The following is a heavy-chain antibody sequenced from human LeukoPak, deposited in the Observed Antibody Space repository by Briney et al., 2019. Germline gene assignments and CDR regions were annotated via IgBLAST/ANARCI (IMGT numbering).Heavy chain of an antibody. CDR1: GFTFSSYG. V-gene: IGHV3-23*01. J-gene: IGHJ6*02. CDR2: IGGRDGST. Sequence: GGSLRLSCAASGFTFSSYGMSWVRQAPGKGLEWVSAIGGRDGSTYYADSVKGRFTISRDNSKNTLYLQMNSLRAEDTAVYYCAGTNGNDYGGNYYGMDVWGQGTTVTVSS. CDR3: AGTNGNDYGGNYYGMDV. D-gene: IGHD4-23*01.